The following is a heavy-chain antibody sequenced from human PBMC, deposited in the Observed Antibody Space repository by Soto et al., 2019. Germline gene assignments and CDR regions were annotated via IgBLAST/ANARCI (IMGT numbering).Heavy chain of an antibody. CDR2: ISSSGSTI. Sequence: GGSLRLSCAASGFTFSSYEMNWVRQAPGKWLEWVSYISSSGSTIYYADSVKGRFTISRDNAKNSLYLQMNSLRAEDTAVYYCARVYGGFFDYWGQGXLVTVYS. CDR1: GFTFSSYE. J-gene: IGHJ4*02. CDR3: ARVYGGFFDY. V-gene: IGHV3-48*03. D-gene: IGHD4-17*01.